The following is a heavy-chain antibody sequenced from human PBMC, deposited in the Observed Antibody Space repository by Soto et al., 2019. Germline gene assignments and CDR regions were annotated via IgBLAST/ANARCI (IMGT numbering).Heavy chain of an antibody. CDR3: ARGSLMYSGSDFLGDDAFDI. D-gene: IGHD1-26*01. CDR1: GGTFSSYA. V-gene: IGHV1-69*13. CDR2: IIPIFGTA. J-gene: IGHJ3*02. Sequence: SLKASCKASGGTFSSYAISWVRQAPGQGLEWMGGIIPIFGTANYAQKFQGRVTITADESTSTAYMELSSLRSEDTAVDYCARGSLMYSGSDFLGDDAFDIWG.